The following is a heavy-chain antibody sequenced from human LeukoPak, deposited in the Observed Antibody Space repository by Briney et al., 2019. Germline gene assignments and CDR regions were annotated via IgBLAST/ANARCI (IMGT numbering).Heavy chain of an antibody. CDR3: ARRSRNGLDAFDI. Sequence: ASVKVSCKASGYTFTGYYMHWVRQAPGQGLEWMGWINPNSGGTNYAQKFQGRVTMTRVRSISTAYMELSRLTSDDTAVYYCARRSRNGLDAFDIWGQGTMVTVSS. CDR2: INPNSGGT. J-gene: IGHJ3*02. CDR1: GYTFTGYY. D-gene: IGHD2-8*01. V-gene: IGHV1-2*02.